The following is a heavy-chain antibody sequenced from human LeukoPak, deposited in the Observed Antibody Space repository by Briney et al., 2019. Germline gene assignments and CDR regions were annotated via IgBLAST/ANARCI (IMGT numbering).Heavy chain of an antibody. CDR1: GFTFSNYA. CDR3: VKEVTTIGVPVFEY. V-gene: IGHV3-23*01. CDR2: IPGSGGDT. D-gene: IGHD1-14*01. J-gene: IGHJ4*02. Sequence: PGGSLRLSCAASGFTFSNYAMSWVRQAPGKGLEWVSGIPGSGGDTYYPDSVRGRFTISRDNSKNMLYLQMDYLRGEDTAVYYCVKEVTTIGVPVFEYWGQGTLVTVSS.